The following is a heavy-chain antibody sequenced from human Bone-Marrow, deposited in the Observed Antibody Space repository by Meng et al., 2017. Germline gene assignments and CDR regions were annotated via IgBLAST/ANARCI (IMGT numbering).Heavy chain of an antibody. Sequence: ASVKVSCKTSGYTFTNNDINWVRQAPGQGLEWMGWMNPNSGNTGFAQKFQGRVTITSDTSITTAYMELNSLRSDDTAVYYCARGQYCTTGACPYYFDYWGQGALVTVSS. D-gene: IGHD2-8*01. V-gene: IGHV1-8*01. CDR2: MNPNSGNT. CDR1: GYTFTNND. CDR3: ARGQYCTTGACPYYFDY. J-gene: IGHJ4*02.